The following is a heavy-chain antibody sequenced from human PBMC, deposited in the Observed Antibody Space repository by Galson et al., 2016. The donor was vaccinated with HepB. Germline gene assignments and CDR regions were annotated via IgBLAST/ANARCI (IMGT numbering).Heavy chain of an antibody. D-gene: IGHD3-10*01. Sequence: SLRLSCAASGFTFTNYAMSWVRQAPGKGLEFVSGINGGASFTYTADSVKGRFTISRDNFKDTVDLQMNNLRAADTAVYYCARGIGLGSYRSGIDYWGQGVLVTVSS. CDR3: ARGIGLGSYRSGIDY. V-gene: IGHV3-23*01. J-gene: IGHJ4*02. CDR2: INGGASFT. CDR1: GFTFTNYA.